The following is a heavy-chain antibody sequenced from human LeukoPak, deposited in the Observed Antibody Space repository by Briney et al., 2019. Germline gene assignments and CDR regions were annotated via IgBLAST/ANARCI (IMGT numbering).Heavy chain of an antibody. CDR3: ASGSSLGVTAFDI. J-gene: IGHJ3*02. Sequence: GGSLRLSCAASGFTFSGYGMHWVRQAPGKGLEWVAVIWYDGSNKYYADSVKGRFTISRDNSKNTLYLQMNSLRADDTAVYYCASGSSLGVTAFDIWGQGTMVTVSS. CDR2: IWYDGSNK. V-gene: IGHV3-33*01. D-gene: IGHD3-10*01. CDR1: GFTFSGYG.